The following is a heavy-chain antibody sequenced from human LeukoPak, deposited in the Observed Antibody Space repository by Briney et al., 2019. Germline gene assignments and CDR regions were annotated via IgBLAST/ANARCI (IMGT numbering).Heavy chain of an antibody. CDR2: ITSSGSYI. D-gene: IGHD3-10*01. CDR3: ARGSHFGDFISWGIDF. CDR1: GFTFSSYS. Sequence: GGSLRLSCAASGFTFSSYSMNWVRQAPGKGLEWVSSITSSGSYIYYADSVKGRFAISRDNAKNSLALQMNSLRVDDTAVYYCARGSHFGDFISWGIDFWGQGIQVTVSS. J-gene: IGHJ4*02. V-gene: IGHV3-21*01.